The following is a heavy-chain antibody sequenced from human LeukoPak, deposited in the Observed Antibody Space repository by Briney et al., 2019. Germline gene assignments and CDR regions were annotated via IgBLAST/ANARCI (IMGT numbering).Heavy chain of an antibody. CDR2: IYYSGST. CDR3: ARQYSDILTGYHRGELYWYFDL. V-gene: IGHV4-59*08. CDR1: GVSISTYY. D-gene: IGHD3-9*01. Sequence: SETLSLTCSVSGVSISTYYWSWIRQPPGKGLEWIGYIYYSGSTNYNPSLKSRVTISVDTSKNQFSLKLSSVTAADTAVYYCARQYSDILTGYHRGELYWYFDLWGRGTLVTVSS. J-gene: IGHJ2*01.